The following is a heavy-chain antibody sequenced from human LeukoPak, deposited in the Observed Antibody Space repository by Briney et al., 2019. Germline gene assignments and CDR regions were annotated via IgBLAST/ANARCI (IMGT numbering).Heavy chain of an antibody. D-gene: IGHD6-13*01. CDR2: ISAYNGNT. J-gene: IGHJ4*02. V-gene: IGHV1-18*04. CDR1: GYTFTGYY. Sequence: ASVKVSCKASGYTFTGYYMHWVRQAPGQGLEWTGWISAYNGNTNYAQKLQGRVTMTTDTSTSTAYMELSSLRSEDTAVYYCARDRIAAAGTRGFDYWGQGTLVTVSS. CDR3: ARDRIAAAGTRGFDY.